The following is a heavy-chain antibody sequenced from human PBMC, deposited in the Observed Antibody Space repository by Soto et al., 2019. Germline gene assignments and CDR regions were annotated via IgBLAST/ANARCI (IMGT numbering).Heavy chain of an antibody. J-gene: IGHJ5*02. CDR1: GFTVSSSY. D-gene: IGHD4-4*01. CDR2: IYSGGST. Sequence: GGSLRLSCAASGFTVSSSYMTWVRQAPGKGLEWVSIIYSGGSTSYADSVKGRFTLSRDNSKNTLYLQMNSLRAEDTAVYYCARPFDYSNHWGQGTLVTVS. CDR3: ARPFDYSNH. V-gene: IGHV3-66*01.